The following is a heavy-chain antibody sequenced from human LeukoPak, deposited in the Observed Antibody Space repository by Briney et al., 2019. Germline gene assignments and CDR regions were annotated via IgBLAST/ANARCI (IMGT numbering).Heavy chain of an antibody. CDR1: GGSFSGYY. D-gene: IGHD3-3*01. V-gene: IGHV4-34*01. CDR2: INHSGST. Sequence: PSETLSLTCAVYGGSFSGYYWSWIRQPPGKGLEWIGEINHSGSTNYNPSLKSRVTISVDTSKNQFSLKLSSVTAADTAVYYCAQRPLAGSGPHLWFDPWGQGTLVTVSS. CDR3: AQRPLAGSGPHLWFDP. J-gene: IGHJ5*02.